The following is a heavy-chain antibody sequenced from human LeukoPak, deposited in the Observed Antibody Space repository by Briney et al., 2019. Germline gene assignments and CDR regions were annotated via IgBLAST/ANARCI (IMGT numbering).Heavy chain of an antibody. CDR2: ISSSSYI. J-gene: IGHJ4*02. CDR3: ATSVAGTMFDY. CDR1: GFTFSSYS. D-gene: IGHD6-19*01. V-gene: IGHV3-21*01. Sequence: GGSLRLSCAASGFTFSSYSMNWVRQAPGKGLEWVSSISSSSYIYYADSVKGRFTISRDNAKNSLYLQMNSLRAEDTAVYYCATSVAGTMFDYWGQGTLVTVSS.